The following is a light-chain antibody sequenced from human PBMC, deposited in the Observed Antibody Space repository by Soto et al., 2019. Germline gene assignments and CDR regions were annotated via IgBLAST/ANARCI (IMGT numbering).Light chain of an antibody. V-gene: IGLV8-61*01. J-gene: IGLJ2*01. Sequence: QAVVTQEPSLSVSPGGTVTLTCGLSSGSVSTSYYPSWYQQTPGQAPRMLIYSTSTRSSGVPDRFSGSILGNRAALTITGAQTDDESDYYCVLYMGSGIWVFGGGTKLTVL. CDR3: VLYMGSGIWV. CDR1: SGSVSTSYY. CDR2: STS.